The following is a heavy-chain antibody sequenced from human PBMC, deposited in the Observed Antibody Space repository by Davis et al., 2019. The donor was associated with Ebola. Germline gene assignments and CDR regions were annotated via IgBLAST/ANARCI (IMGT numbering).Heavy chain of an antibody. D-gene: IGHD6-6*01. CDR1: GFTFDDYA. CDR3: ARGYSSSSYYYYGMDV. V-gene: IGHV3-20*04. CDR2: INWNGGST. J-gene: IGHJ6*02. Sequence: GESLKISCAASGFTFDDYAMHWVRQAPGKGLEWVSGINWNGGSTGYADSVKGRFTISRDNAKNSLYLQMNSLRAEDTALYYCARGYSSSSYYYYGMDVWGQGTTVTVSS.